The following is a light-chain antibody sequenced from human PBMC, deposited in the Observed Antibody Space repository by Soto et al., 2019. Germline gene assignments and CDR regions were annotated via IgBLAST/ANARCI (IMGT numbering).Light chain of an antibody. J-gene: IGLJ1*01. V-gene: IGLV1-44*01. CDR2: SNN. Sequence: QSVLTQPRSVSGSLGQSVTISCTGTTSDVGGYNYVSWYQQFPGTAPKLLIYSNNQRPSGVPDRFSGSKSGTSASLAISGLQSEDEADYYCAAWDDSLNDYVFGTGTKVTVL. CDR1: TSDVGGYN. CDR3: AAWDDSLNDYV.